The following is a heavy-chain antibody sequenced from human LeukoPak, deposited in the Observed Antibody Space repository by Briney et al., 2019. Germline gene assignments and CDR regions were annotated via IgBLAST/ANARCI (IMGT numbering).Heavy chain of an antibody. CDR2: IYYSGST. CDR3: ARDLGDSSSWYEVNY. V-gene: IGHV4-59*01. Sequence: SETLSLTCTVSGGSISSYYWSWIRQPPGKGLEWIGYIYYSGSTNYNPSLKSRVTISVDTSKNQFSLKLSSVTAADTAVYYCARDLGDSSSWYEVNYWGQGTLVTVSS. J-gene: IGHJ4*02. CDR1: GGSISSYY. D-gene: IGHD6-13*01.